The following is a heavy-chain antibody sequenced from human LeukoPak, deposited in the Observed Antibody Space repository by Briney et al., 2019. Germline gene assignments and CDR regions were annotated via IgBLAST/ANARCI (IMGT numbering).Heavy chain of an antibody. CDR2: ISSSSSYI. D-gene: IGHD6-13*01. CDR3: ARAAYSSSWPNPDDAFDI. CDR1: GFTFSSYS. J-gene: IGHJ3*02. V-gene: IGHV3-21*01. Sequence: GGSLRLYCAASGFTFSSYSMNWVRQAQGKGLEWVSSISSSSSYIYYADSVKGPFTISRDNAKNSLYLQMNSLRAEDTAVYYCARAAYSSSWPNPDDAFDIWGQGTMVTVSS.